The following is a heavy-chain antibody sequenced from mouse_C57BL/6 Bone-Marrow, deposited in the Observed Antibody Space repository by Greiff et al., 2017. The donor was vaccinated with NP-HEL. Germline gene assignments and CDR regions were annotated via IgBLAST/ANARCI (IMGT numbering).Heavy chain of an antibody. D-gene: IGHD4-1*01. V-gene: IGHV14-4*01. Sequence: VQLQQSGAELVRPGASVKLSCTASGFNIKDDYMHWVKQRPEPGLEWIGWIDPENGDTEYASKFQGKATITADTSSNTAYLQLSSLTSEDTAVYYCTTPLGYFDYWGQGTTLTVSS. J-gene: IGHJ2*01. CDR3: TTPLGYFDY. CDR2: IDPENGDT. CDR1: GFNIKDDY.